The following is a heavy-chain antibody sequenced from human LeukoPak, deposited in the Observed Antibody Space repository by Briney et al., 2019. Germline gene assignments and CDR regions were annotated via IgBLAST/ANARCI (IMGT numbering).Heavy chain of an antibody. CDR3: AKAVQTYYYDSSAPGGY. Sequence: GGSLRLSCAASGFTFSSYAMSWVRQAPGKGLKWVSAISGSGGSTYYADSVKGRFTISRDNSKNTLYLQMNSLRAEDTAVYYCAKAVQTYYYDSSAPGGYWGQGTLVTVSS. CDR1: GFTFSSYA. CDR2: ISGSGGST. J-gene: IGHJ4*02. V-gene: IGHV3-23*01. D-gene: IGHD3-22*01.